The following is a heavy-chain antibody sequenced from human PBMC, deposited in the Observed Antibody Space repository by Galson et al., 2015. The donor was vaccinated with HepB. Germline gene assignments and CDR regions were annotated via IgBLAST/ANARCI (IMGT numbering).Heavy chain of an antibody. CDR1: GFTFSSYG. CDR2: ISYDGSNK. J-gene: IGHJ6*02. Sequence: SLRLSCAASGFTFSSYGMHWVRQAPGKGLEWVAVISYDGSNKYYADSVKGRFTISRDNSKNTLYLQMNSLRAEDTAVYYCAKDDSSSWFYYGMDVWGQGTTVTVSS. CDR3: AKDDSSSWFYYGMDV. D-gene: IGHD6-13*01. V-gene: IGHV3-30*18.